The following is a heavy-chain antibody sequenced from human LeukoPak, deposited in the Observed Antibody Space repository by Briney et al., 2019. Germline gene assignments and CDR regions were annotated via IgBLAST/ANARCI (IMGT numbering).Heavy chain of an antibody. V-gene: IGHV5-51*01. D-gene: IGHD5-18*01. CDR1: GYSFTTYW. Sequence: GESLKISCQGSGYSFTTYWIGWVRQMPGKGLEWMGIIFPADSDTRYSPSFQGQVTISADKSISTAYLQWSSLKASDTAMYYCARTSSGSSYGFDYWGQGTLVTVSS. J-gene: IGHJ4*02. CDR2: IFPADSDT. CDR3: ARTSSGSSYGFDY.